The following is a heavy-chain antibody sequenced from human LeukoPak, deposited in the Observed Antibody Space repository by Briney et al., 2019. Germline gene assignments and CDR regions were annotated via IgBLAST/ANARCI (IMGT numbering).Heavy chain of an antibody. CDR1: GFTFSDYY. CDR3: ARDEWFGEFYYYYGMDV. J-gene: IGHJ6*02. Sequence: PGGSLRLSCAASGFTFSDYYMNWIRQAPGKGLEWVSYISSSGSTIYYADSVKGRFTISRDNAKNSLYLQMNSLRAEDTAVYYCARDEWFGEFYYYYGMDVWGQGTTVTVSS. V-gene: IGHV3-11*01. D-gene: IGHD3-10*01. CDR2: ISSSGSTI.